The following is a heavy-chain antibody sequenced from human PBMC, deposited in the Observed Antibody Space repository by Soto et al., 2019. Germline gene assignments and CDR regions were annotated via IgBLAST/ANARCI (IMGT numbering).Heavy chain of an antibody. CDR2: IYYSGST. V-gene: IGHV4-59*01. CDR3: ARVRPLGVYDALWYYYYGMDV. Sequence: SSETLSLTCTVSGGSISSYYWSWIRQPPGKGLEWIGYIYYSGSTNYNPSLKSRVTISVDTSKNQFSLKLSSVTAADTAVYYCARVRPLGVYDALWYYYYGMDVWGQGTTVTVSS. J-gene: IGHJ6*02. D-gene: IGHD4-17*01. CDR1: GGSISSYY.